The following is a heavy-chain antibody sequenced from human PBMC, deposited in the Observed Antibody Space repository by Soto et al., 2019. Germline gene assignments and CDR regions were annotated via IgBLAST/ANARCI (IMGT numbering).Heavy chain of an antibody. Sequence: QVQLVESGGGVVQPGRSLRLSCAASGFSFNNYDIHWVRQAPGKGLEWVTGISYDGSNSYYADSVKGRFTISRDSSKNMLYLQMTSLRAEDTAVYYWAKPSVAGLYLYFDLWGPGTLVTVSS. V-gene: IGHV3-30*18. CDR3: AKPSVAGLYLYFDL. D-gene: IGHD6-19*01. J-gene: IGHJ2*01. CDR2: ISYDGSNS. CDR1: GFSFNNYD.